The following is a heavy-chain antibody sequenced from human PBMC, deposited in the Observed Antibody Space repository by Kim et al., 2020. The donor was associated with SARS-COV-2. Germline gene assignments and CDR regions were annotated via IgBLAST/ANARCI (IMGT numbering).Heavy chain of an antibody. Sequence: GGSLRLSCAASGFTVSSNYMSWVRQAPGKGLEWVSVIYSGGSTYYADSVKGRFTISRDNSKNTLYLQMNSLRAEDTAVYYCARVVSTVDNIWYWYFDLWGRGTLVTVSS. CDR2: IYSGGST. V-gene: IGHV3-53*01. J-gene: IGHJ2*01. CDR1: GFTVSSNY. D-gene: IGHD4-17*01. CDR3: ARVVSTVDNIWYWYFDL.